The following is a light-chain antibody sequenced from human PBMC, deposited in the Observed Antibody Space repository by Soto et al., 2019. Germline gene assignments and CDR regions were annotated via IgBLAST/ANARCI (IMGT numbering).Light chain of an antibody. Sequence: QSALTQPASVSGSPGQSITISCTGTSSDVGGNKFVSWYQHHPGEAPKVIIYDVSNRPSGVSPRFSGSKSGNTASLTISGLQAEDEADYYCYLHTRGTTGVFGGGTQLTVL. CDR3: YLHTRGTTGV. CDR1: SSDVGGNKF. V-gene: IGLV2-14*03. CDR2: DVS. J-gene: IGLJ2*01.